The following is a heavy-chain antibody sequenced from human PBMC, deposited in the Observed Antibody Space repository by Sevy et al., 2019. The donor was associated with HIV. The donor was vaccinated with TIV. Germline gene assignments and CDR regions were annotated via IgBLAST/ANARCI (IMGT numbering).Heavy chain of an antibody. CDR2: IGGGDT. J-gene: IGHJ5*02. D-gene: IGHD2-21*01. CDR1: GFTFNIYA. CDR3: AKDGVSRNKLWDWFDP. V-gene: IGHV3-23*01. Sequence: GGSLRLSCATSGFTFNIYAMSWVRQAPGKGLEWVSTIGGGDTYYADSVKVRFAISRGDSKSAVYLQMNSLRADDTAVYYCAKDGVSRNKLWDWFDPWGQGTLVTVSS.